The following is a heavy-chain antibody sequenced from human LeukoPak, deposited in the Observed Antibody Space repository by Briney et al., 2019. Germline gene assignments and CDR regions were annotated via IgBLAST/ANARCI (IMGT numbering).Heavy chain of an antibody. CDR3: ARREYSGYDRYFDY. D-gene: IGHD5-12*01. CDR1: GGSISSSSHY. J-gene: IGHJ4*02. CDR2: IHYSGST. Sequence: SETLSLTCTVSGGSISSSSHYWGWIRQPPGKGLEWIGNIHYSGSTYYKPSLKSRVTISVDTSKNQFSLKLSSVTAEDTAVYYCARREYSGYDRYFDYWGQGTLVTVSS. V-gene: IGHV4-39*01.